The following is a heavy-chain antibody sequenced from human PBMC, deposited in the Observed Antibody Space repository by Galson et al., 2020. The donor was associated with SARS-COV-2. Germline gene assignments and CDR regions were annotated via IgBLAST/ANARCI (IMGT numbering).Heavy chain of an antibody. CDR3: AKNPRYCSGGSCYFATSAGWYFDL. Sequence: GSLRLSCAASGFTFSSYAMSWVRQAPGKGLEWVSAISGSGGSTYYADSVKGRFTISRDNSKNTLYLQMNSLRAEDTAVYYCAKNPRYCSGGSCYFATSAGWYFDLWGRGTLVTVSS. D-gene: IGHD2-15*01. CDR2: ISGSGGST. CDR1: GFTFSSYA. V-gene: IGHV3-23*01. J-gene: IGHJ2*01.